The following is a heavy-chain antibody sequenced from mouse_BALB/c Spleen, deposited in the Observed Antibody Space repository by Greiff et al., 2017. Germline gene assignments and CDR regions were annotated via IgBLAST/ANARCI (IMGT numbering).Heavy chain of an antibody. CDR1: GYAFTNYL. CDR3: ARIDGYYLYFDY. J-gene: IGHJ2*01. V-gene: IGHV1-54*01. D-gene: IGHD2-3*01. CDR2: INPGSGGT. Sequence: QVQLQQSGAELVRPGTSVKVSCKASGYAFTNYLIEWVKQRPGQGLEWIGVINPGSGGTNYNEKFKGKATLTADKSSSTAYMQLSSLTSDDSAVYFCARIDGYYLYFDYWGQGTTLTVSS.